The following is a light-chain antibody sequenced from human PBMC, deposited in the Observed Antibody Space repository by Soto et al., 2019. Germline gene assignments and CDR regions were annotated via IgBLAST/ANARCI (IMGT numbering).Light chain of an antibody. J-gene: IGLJ1*01. CDR2: ENN. Sequence: QSVLTQPPSVSAAPGQKVTISCSGSSSNIGNNYVSWYQQLPGTAPKLLIYENNKRPSGIPDRFSGSKSGTSATLGITGPQTGDEADYYCGTWDSSLSAYVFGTGTKVTVL. V-gene: IGLV1-51*02. CDR3: GTWDSSLSAYV. CDR1: SSNIGNNY.